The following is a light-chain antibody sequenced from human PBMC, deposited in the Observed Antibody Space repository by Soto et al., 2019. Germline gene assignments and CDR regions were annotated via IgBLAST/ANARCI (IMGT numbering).Light chain of an antibody. V-gene: IGLV2-8*01. Sequence: QSVLAQPPSASGSPGQSVTISCTGTASDVGGYNYVSWFQHHPGNAPKLIIYEVTKRPSGVPKRFSGSKSGTSASLAISGLQSEDEADYYCATWDDSLNGHVVFGGGTKLTVL. CDR1: ASDVGGYNY. J-gene: IGLJ2*01. CDR2: EVT. CDR3: ATWDDSLNGHVV.